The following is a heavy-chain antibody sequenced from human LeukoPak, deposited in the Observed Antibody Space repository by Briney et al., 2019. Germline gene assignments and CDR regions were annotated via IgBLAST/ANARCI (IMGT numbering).Heavy chain of an antibody. J-gene: IGHJ4*02. CDR1: GFTFSIYW. V-gene: IGHV3-7*01. D-gene: IGHD1-1*01. CDR2: INRDGSDK. CDR3: VRDFSLTRLERPFDY. Sequence: PGGSLRLSCAASGFTFSIYWMTWVRQAPGKGLEWVANINRDGSDKYYVGSVKGRFTISRDNAKNSLYLQMNSLKAEDTAVYYCVRDFSLTRLERPFDYWGQGTLITVSS.